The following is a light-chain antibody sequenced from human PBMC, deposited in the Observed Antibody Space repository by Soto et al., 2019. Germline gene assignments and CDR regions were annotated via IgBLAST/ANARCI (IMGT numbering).Light chain of an antibody. J-gene: IGKJ4*01. V-gene: IGKV1-5*03. CDR2: SAS. CDR1: QSVSAW. Sequence: DIQMTQSPSTLSASVGDRVTITCRASQSVSAWLAWYQQKPGKAPELLSYSASTVETGVPSRFSGSGSETEFTLTISSLRPDDFATYYCQQYESYPLTFGGGTRIEIK. CDR3: QQYESYPLT.